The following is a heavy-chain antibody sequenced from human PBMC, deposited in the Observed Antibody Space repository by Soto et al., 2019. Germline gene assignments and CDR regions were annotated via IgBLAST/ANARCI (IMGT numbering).Heavy chain of an antibody. CDR1: GFTFSSYA. D-gene: IGHD5-18*01. V-gene: IGHV3-23*01. Sequence: XGSLRLSCSAAGFTFSSYAMSWVRQAPGRGLEWVSAIIGSGGSTCYADSVKGRFTISRENSKNTLYLQMNSLRAEDTAVYYCAKDPYQPGDTAMGWFDHWGQGTLVTVSS. CDR3: AKDPYQPGDTAMGWFDH. CDR2: IIGSGGST. J-gene: IGHJ5*02.